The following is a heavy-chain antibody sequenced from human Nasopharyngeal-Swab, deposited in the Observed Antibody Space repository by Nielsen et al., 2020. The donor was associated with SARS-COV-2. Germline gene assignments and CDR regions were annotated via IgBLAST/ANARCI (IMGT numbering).Heavy chain of an antibody. CDR2: IYYSGST. Sequence: SETLSLTCTVSGGSISSSSYYWGWIRQPPGKGLEWIGSIYYSGSTYYNPSLKSRVTISVDTSKNQFSLKLSSVTAADTAVYYCVGSSWYGDYYYYYGMDVWGQGTTLTVSS. V-gene: IGHV4-39*07. CDR3: VGSSWYGDYYYYYGMDV. D-gene: IGHD6-13*01. J-gene: IGHJ6*02. CDR1: GGSISSSSYY.